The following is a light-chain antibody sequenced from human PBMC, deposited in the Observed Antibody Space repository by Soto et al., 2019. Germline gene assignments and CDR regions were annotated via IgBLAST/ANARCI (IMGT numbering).Light chain of an antibody. CDR3: QQYGSSPWT. V-gene: IGKV3-20*01. CDR1: QTVSNSY. J-gene: IGKJ1*01. Sequence: TLLTQSPSSLSLALGDIGTLSRRASQTVSNSYLAWYQQKPGQAPRLLIYGTSSRATGIPDRFSGSGSGTDFTLTINRLEPEDFVIYYCQQYGSSPWTCGQGTKGDIK. CDR2: GTS.